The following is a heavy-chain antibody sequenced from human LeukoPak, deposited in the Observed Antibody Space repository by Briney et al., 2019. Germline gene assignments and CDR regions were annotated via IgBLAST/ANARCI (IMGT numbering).Heavy chain of an antibody. CDR3: ARDLYSSSWYFVSPGGY. D-gene: IGHD6-13*01. CDR1: GFTFSNYW. V-gene: IGHV3-74*01. J-gene: IGHJ4*02. Sequence: GGSLRLSCAASGFTFSNYWMHWVRQAPGKGLVWVSRINSDGSRTTYADSVKGRFTISRDNAKNSLYLQMNSLRAEDTALYYCARDLYSSSWYFVSPGGYWGQGTLVTVSS. CDR2: INSDGSRT.